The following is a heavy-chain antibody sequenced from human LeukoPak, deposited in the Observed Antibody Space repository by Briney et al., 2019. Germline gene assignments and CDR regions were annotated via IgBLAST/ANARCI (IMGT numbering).Heavy chain of an antibody. CDR3: ARVRGGSGWYVSY. CDR1: GFTVSGNY. D-gene: IGHD6-19*01. Sequence: GGSLRLSCAASGFTVSGNYMTWVRQAPGKGLEWVSVIYSGGNTYYADSVKGRFTISRDNSKNTLYLQKNSLTAEDTAVYYCARVRGGSGWYVSYWGQGTLVTVSS. V-gene: IGHV3-66*01. J-gene: IGHJ4*02. CDR2: IYSGGNT.